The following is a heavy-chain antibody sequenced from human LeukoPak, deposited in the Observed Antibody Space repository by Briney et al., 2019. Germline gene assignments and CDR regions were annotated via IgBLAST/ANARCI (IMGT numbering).Heavy chain of an antibody. CDR3: ARAPRYCSSTSCPWDY. D-gene: IGHD2-2*01. J-gene: IGHJ4*02. CDR1: GYTFTGYY. CDR2: INPNSGGT. V-gene: IGHV1-2*04. Sequence: GASVKVSCKASGYTFTGYYMHWVRQAPGQGLEWMGWINPNSGGTNYAQKFQGWVTMTRDTSISTAYMELSRLRSDDTAVYYCARAPRYCSSTSCPWDYWGQGTLVTVSS.